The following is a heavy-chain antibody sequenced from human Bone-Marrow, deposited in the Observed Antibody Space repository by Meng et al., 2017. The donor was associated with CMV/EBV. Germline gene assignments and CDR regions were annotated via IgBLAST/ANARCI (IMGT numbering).Heavy chain of an antibody. CDR2: IYSPDNS. Sequence: GESLKISCAASGFAFHSKAMSWDRQAPGKGLEWVSLIYSPDNSYYADSVKGRFTISRDNSRDTLYLQMNSLGAEDTGVYYCAQYCTGVTCSLRAFDYWGQGTLVTVSS. D-gene: IGHD2-8*02. J-gene: IGHJ4*02. CDR3: AQYCTGVTCSLRAFDY. V-gene: IGHV3-23*03. CDR1: GFAFHSKA.